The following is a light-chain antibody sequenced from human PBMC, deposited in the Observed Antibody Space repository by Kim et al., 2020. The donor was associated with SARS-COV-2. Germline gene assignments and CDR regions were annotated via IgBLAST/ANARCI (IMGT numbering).Light chain of an antibody. CDR3: QQYSNWPLT. CDR1: QTVGDN. J-gene: IGKJ4*01. CDR2: GAS. Sequence: EIVMTQSPATLSVSPGERVTLSCRASQTVGDNYVAWYQQKPGQAPTLLISGASTRATGIPARFSGSGSGTDFSLTISSLQSEDFAVYYCQQYSNWPLTFGGGTKWRSN. V-gene: IGKV3-15*01.